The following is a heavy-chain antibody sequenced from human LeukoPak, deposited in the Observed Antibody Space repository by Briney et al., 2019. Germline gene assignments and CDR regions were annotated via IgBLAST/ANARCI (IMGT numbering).Heavy chain of an antibody. D-gene: IGHD3-3*01. Sequence: PSQTLSLTCAVSGGSISSGGYSWSWIRQPPGKGLEWIGYIYHSGSTYYNPSLKSRVTISVDTSKNQFSLKLSSVTAADTAVYYCARAQYYDSNRNAFDIWGQGTMVTVSS. CDR1: GGSISSGGYS. V-gene: IGHV4-30-2*01. J-gene: IGHJ3*02. CDR3: ARAQYYDSNRNAFDI. CDR2: IYHSGST.